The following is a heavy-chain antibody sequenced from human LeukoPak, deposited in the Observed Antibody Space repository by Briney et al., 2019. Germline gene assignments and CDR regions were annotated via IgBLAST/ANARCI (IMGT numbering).Heavy chain of an antibody. CDR2: ISGSGGST. Sequence: GGSLRLSCAAPGFTFSSYAMSWVRQAPGKGLEWVSAISGSGGSTYYADSVKGRFTISRDNSKNTLYLQMNSLRAEDTAVYYCATAAAVGYSSSWYYYGMDVWGKGTTVTVSS. D-gene: IGHD6-13*01. J-gene: IGHJ6*04. V-gene: IGHV3-23*01. CDR3: ATAAAVGYSSSWYYYGMDV. CDR1: GFTFSSYA.